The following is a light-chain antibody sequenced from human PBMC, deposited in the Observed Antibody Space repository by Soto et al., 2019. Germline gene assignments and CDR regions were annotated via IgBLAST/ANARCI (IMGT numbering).Light chain of an antibody. CDR1: NIGSKS. V-gene: IGLV3-21*02. Sequence: SYELTQPPSVSVAPGQTARITCGGNNIGSKSVHWYQQKPGQAPVLVVYDDSDRPSGIPERISGSKSGTSASLAISGLRSEDEAVYYCASWDDRLGAVIFGGGTKVTVL. J-gene: IGLJ2*01. CDR3: ASWDDRLGAVI. CDR2: DDS.